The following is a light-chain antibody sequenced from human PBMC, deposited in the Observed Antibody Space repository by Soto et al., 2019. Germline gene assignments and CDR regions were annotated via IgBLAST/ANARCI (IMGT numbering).Light chain of an antibody. V-gene: IGLV1-51*01. CDR2: DNQ. Sequence: QSVLTQPPSVSAAPGQKVTISCSGSSSNVGKNFVSWYQHVPGNAPKLLIYDNQKRPSGIPDRFSASKSGTSATLDITGLHTGDEADYYCGTWDSSLTIGVIFGGGTQLTVL. CDR1: SSNVGKNF. J-gene: IGLJ2*01. CDR3: GTWDSSLTIGVI.